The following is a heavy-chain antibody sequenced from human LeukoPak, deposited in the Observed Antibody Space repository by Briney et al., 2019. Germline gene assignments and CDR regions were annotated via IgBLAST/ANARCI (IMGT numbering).Heavy chain of an antibody. J-gene: IGHJ3*02. CDR3: ARDERIVVVIAPTDAFDI. D-gene: IGHD2-21*01. CDR2: ISSSSSYI. CDR1: GFTFSSYS. V-gene: IGHV3-21*01. Sequence: PGGSLRLSCAASGFTFSSYSMNWVRQAPGKGLEWVSSISSSSSYIYYADSVKGRFTTSRDNAKNSLYLQMNSLRAEDTAVYYCARDERIVVVIAPTDAFDIWGQGTMVTVSS.